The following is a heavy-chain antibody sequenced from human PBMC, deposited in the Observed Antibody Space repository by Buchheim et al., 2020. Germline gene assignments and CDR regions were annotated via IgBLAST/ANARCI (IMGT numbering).Heavy chain of an antibody. J-gene: IGHJ5*02. V-gene: IGHV4-61*01. Sequence: QVQLQESGPGLVKPSETLSLTCTVSGGSVSSGSYYWSWIRQPPGKGLEWIGYIYYSGSTNYNPSLKSRVTISVDTSKNQFSLKLSSVTAADTAVYYCAREPLGLGLDPWGQGTL. CDR1: GGSVSSGSYY. D-gene: IGHD7-27*01. CDR3: AREPLGLGLDP. CDR2: IYYSGST.